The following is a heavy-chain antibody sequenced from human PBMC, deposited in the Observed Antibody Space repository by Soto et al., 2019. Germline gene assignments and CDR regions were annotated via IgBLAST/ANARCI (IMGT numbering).Heavy chain of an antibody. CDR1: GGSVSSGNYY. CDR2: IYYTGST. J-gene: IGHJ4*02. CDR3: ARAPRGNYGYPSYFDY. V-gene: IGHV4-61*01. Sequence: SETLSLTCSVFGGSVSSGNYYWSWIRQPPGKGLEWIGYIYYTGSTNYNPSLKSRVTISVDTSKNQFSLKLSSVTAADTAVYYCARAPRGNYGYPSYFDYWGQGTLVTVSS. D-gene: IGHD3-10*01.